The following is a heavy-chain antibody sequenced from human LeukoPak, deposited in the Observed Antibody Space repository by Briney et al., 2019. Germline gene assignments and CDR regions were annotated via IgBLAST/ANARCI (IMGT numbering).Heavy chain of an antibody. CDR1: GYTFTSYD. J-gene: IGHJ4*02. CDR3: ALYDFWSGYYTFDY. Sequence: GASVKVSCKXSGYTFTSYDINWVRQATGQGLEWMGRMNPNSGNTGYAQKFQGRVTMTRDTSISTAYMELSRLRSDDTAVYYCALYDFWSGYYTFDYWGQGTLVTVSS. D-gene: IGHD3-3*01. CDR2: MNPNSGNT. V-gene: IGHV1-8*02.